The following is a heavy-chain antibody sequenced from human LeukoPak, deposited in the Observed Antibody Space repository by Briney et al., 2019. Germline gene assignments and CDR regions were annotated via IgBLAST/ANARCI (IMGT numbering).Heavy chain of an antibody. CDR2: INSDGSST. V-gene: IGHV3-74*01. Sequence: GGSLRLSCAASGFTFSSYWMHWVRQAPGKGLVWVSRINSDGSSTSYADSVKGRFTISRDNAKNTLYLQMNSLRAEDTAVYYCARVPSYGDYLNWFDPWGQGTLVTVSS. CDR3: ARVPSYGDYLNWFDP. CDR1: GFTFSSYW. D-gene: IGHD4-17*01. J-gene: IGHJ5*02.